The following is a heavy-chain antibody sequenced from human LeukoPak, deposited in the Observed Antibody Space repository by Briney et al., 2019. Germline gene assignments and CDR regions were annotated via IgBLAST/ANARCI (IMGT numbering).Heavy chain of an antibody. Sequence: ASVKVSCKASGCTFTSYGISWVRQAPGQGLEWMGWISAYNGNTNYAQKLQGRVTMTTDTSTSTAYMELSSLRSEDTAVYYCARDPSGYCSSTSCYINWFDPWGQGTLVTVSS. J-gene: IGHJ5*02. CDR2: ISAYNGNT. CDR3: ARDPSGYCSSTSCYINWFDP. D-gene: IGHD2-2*02. CDR1: GCTFTSYG. V-gene: IGHV1-18*01.